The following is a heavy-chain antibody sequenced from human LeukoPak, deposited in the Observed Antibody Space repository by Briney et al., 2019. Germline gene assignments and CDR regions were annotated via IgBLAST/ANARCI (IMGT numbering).Heavy chain of an antibody. V-gene: IGHV1-2*02. CDR3: AKLDLLGY. CDR2: INPNSGGT. Sequence: ASVKVSCKASGYTFTGYYMHWVRQAPGQGLEWMGWINPNSGGTNYAQEFQGRVTVTRDTSITTAYMELSRLRSDDTAVYYCAKLDLLGYWGQGTLVTVSS. D-gene: IGHD2-15*01. CDR1: GYTFTGYY. J-gene: IGHJ4*02.